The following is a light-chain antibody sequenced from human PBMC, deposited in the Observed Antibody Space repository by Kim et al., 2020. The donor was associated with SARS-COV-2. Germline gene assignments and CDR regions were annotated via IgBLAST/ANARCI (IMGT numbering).Light chain of an antibody. V-gene: IGKV3-20*01. J-gene: IGKJ2*02. CDR1: QSVSSSY. CDR2: GAS. Sequence: SLSPGEIATPSCRASQSVSSSYLAWYQQKPGQAPRLLIYGASSRATGIPDMFSGSGSGTDFTLTISRLEPEDFAVYYCQQYGSSRTFGQGTKLEI. CDR3: QQYGSSRT.